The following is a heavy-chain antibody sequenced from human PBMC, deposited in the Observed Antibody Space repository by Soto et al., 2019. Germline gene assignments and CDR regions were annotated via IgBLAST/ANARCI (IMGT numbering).Heavy chain of an antibody. Sequence: PGGSLRLSCAASRFTVSSNYMSWVRQAPGKGLEWVSVIYSGGSTYYADSVKGRFSISRDNSKNTLYLQMSSLRAEDTAVYYCASSAIFGVVKDDYWGQGTLVTVSS. V-gene: IGHV3-53*01. J-gene: IGHJ4*02. CDR2: IYSGGST. D-gene: IGHD3-3*01. CDR1: RFTVSSNY. CDR3: ASSAIFGVVKDDY.